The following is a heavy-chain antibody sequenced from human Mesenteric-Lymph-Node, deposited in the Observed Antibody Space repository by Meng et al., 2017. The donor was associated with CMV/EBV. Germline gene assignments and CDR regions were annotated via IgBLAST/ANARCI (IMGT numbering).Heavy chain of an antibody. J-gene: IGHJ4*02. CDR3: ANYDSSSHYFDY. V-gene: IGHV4-39*07. CDR2: VSSSGNT. Sequence: GSLRLSCTVSSDSISSSTYYWGWIRQPPGRGLKWIGSVSSSGNTYYNPPLRSRVTMSVGTSKNQFSLKLSSVTAADTAVYYCANYDSSSHYFDYWGQGTLVTVSS. CDR1: SDSISSSTYY. D-gene: IGHD3-22*01.